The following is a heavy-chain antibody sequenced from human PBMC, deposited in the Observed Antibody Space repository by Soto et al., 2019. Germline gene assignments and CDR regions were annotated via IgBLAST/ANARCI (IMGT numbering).Heavy chain of an antibody. CDR3: ARDSALYCSGGSCWAHGLFDY. J-gene: IGHJ4*02. D-gene: IGHD2-15*01. CDR1: GYTFSDYG. CDR2: INPSGGST. Sequence: ASVKVSCKTSGYTFSDYGVSWVRQAPGQGLEWMGIINPSGGSTSYAQKFQGRVTMTRDTSTSTVYMELSSLRSEDTAVYYCARDSALYCSGGSCWAHGLFDYWGQGTLVTVSS. V-gene: IGHV1-46*01.